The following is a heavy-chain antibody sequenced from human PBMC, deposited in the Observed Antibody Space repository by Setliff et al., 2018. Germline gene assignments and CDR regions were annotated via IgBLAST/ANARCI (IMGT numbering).Heavy chain of an antibody. CDR1: GFTFSSYG. V-gene: IGHV3-30*03. Sequence: GSLRLSCAASGFTFSSYGMHWVRQAPGKGLEWVAVISYDGSNKYYADSVKGRFTISRDNSKNTLYLQMNSLRAEDTAVYYCARTCSGSGCYAGLESWGQGTPVTVSS. J-gene: IGHJ4*02. CDR2: ISYDGSNK. CDR3: ARTCSGSGCYAGLES. D-gene: IGHD2-15*01.